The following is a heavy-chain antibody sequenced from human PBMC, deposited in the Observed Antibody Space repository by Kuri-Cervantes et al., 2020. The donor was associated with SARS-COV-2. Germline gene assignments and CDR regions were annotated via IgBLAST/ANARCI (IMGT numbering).Heavy chain of an antibody. CDR1: GGTFSSYA. CDR2: IIPILGIA. V-gene: IGHV1-69*04. J-gene: IGHJ3*02. D-gene: IGHD2-2*01. CDR3: ARDPEMGYCSSTSCYEYSYDAFDI. Sequence: SVKVSCKASGGTFSSYAISWVRQAPGQGLGWMGRIIPILGIANYAQKLQGRVTMTTDTSTSTAYMELRSLRSDDTAVYYCARDPEMGYCSSTSCYEYSYDAFDIWGQGTMVTVSS.